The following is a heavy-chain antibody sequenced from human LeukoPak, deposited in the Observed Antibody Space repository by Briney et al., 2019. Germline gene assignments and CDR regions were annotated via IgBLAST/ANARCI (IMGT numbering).Heavy chain of an antibody. CDR2: IYYSGST. J-gene: IGHJ2*01. Sequence: SETLSLTCTVSGGSVSSGSYYWSWIRQPPGKGLEWIGYIYYSGSTNYNPSLKSRVTISVDTSENQFSLKLSSVTAADTAVYYCARGQGYWYFDLWGRGTLVTVSS. CDR3: ARGQGYWYFDL. CDR1: GGSVSSGSYY. V-gene: IGHV4-61*01.